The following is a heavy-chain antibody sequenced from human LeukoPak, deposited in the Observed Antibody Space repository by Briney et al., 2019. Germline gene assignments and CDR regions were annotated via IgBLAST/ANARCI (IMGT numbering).Heavy chain of an antibody. CDR2: MNPNSGNT. J-gene: IGHJ6*03. Sequence: ASVKVSCKASGYTFTSYDINWVRQATGQGLEWMGWMNPNSGNTGYAQKFQGRVTMTRNTSISTAYMELSSLRSDDTAMYFCARDLSSSALLWFGAPPDYHFYMDVWGEGTTVTVSS. D-gene: IGHD3-10*01. CDR1: GYTFTSYD. V-gene: IGHV1-8*01. CDR3: ARDLSSSALLWFGAPPDYHFYMDV.